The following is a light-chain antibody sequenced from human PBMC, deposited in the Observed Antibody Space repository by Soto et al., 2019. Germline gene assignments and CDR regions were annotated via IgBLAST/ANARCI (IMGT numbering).Light chain of an antibody. Sequence: DIVMTQSPDSLAVSLVESSTITCKSRQTILSSSNNRNYLAWYRQKPGQSPRLLIYWASTRESGVPDRISGSGSETDFTLTISSLQAEDVAVYYCQQYVSLPLTFGGGTKVDIK. CDR3: QQYVSLPLT. CDR1: QTILSSSNNRNY. CDR2: WAS. J-gene: IGKJ4*01. V-gene: IGKV4-1*01.